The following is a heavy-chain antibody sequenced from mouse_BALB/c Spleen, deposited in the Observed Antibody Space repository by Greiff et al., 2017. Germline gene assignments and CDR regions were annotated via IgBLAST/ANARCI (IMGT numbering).Heavy chain of an antibody. D-gene: IGHD2-4*01. CDR1: GFSLTSYG. V-gene: IGHV2-9*02. CDR2: IWAGGST. Sequence: QVQLKESGPGLVAPSQSLSITCTVSGFSLTSYGVHWVRQPPGKGLEWLGVIWAGGSTNYNSALMSRLSISKDNSKSQVFLKMNSLQTDDTAMYYCAREYDYDGFAYWGQGTLVTVSA. J-gene: IGHJ3*01. CDR3: AREYDYDGFAY.